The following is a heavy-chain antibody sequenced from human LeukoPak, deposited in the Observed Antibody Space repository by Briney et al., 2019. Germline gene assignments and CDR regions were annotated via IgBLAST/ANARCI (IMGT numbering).Heavy chain of an antibody. D-gene: IGHD6-13*01. CDR2: ITSDSSYT. Sequence: GGSLRLSCAASGFTFSSYGIIWVRQAPGKGLEWVSSITSDSSYTYYADSVKGRFTISRDNAKNTLYLQMNSLRAEDTAVYYCAKVPTRQLGYFDYWGQGTLVTVSS. J-gene: IGHJ4*02. CDR1: GFTFSSYG. CDR3: AKVPTRQLGYFDY. V-gene: IGHV3-21*04.